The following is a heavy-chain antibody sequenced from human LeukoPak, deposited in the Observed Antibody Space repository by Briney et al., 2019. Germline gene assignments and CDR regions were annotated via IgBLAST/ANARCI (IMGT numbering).Heavy chain of an antibody. V-gene: IGHV4-39*07. D-gene: IGHD2-2*01. CDR1: GDSISSSHYY. CDR2: IYYSGNT. Sequence: SETLSLTCTVSGDSISSSHYYWGWIRQPPGKGLEWIGSIYYSGNTHYNPSLKSRVTISVDTSKNQFSLRLSSVTAANTAVYYCARWSSTHFFDYWGQGTPVTVSS. CDR3: ARWSSTHFFDY. J-gene: IGHJ4*02.